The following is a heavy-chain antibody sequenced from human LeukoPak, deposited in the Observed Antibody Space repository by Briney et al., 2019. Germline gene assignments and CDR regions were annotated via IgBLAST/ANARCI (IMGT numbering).Heavy chain of an antibody. J-gene: IGHJ6*03. CDR1: GYTFTSYG. CDR3: ARRIQLWLHGYYYYYMDV. CDR2: ISAYNGNT. D-gene: IGHD5-18*01. Sequence: ASVKVSCKASGYTFTSYGISWVRQAPGQGLEWMGWISAYNGNTNYAQKLQGRVTMTTDTSTSTAYMELRSLRSDDTAVYYCARRIQLWLHGYYYYYMDVWGKGTTVTVSS. V-gene: IGHV1-18*01.